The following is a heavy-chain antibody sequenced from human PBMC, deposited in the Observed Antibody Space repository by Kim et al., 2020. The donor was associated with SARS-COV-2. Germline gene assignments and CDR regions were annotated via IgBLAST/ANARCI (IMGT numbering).Heavy chain of an antibody. J-gene: IGHJ2*01. Sequence: GSTYCNPSFKSRVTISVDTSKNQFSLRLSSVTAADTAVYYCARGGYFDLWGRGTLVTVSS. CDR3: ARGGYFDL. V-gene: IGHV4-39*07. CDR2: GST.